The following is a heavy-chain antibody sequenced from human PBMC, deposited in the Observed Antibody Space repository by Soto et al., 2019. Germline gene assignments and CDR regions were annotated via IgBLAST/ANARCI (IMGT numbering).Heavy chain of an antibody. J-gene: IGHJ6*02. CDR1: GYTFTSYA. Sequence: QVQLVQSGAEVKKPGASVKVSCKASGYTFTSYAMHWVRQAPGQGLEWMGWISAGNGNTKYAQKFQGRVTITRDTCASKAYMELSSTRSEDTGVYYCASEYCSGGSSPLYYAMDVWGQGPTVTVSS. CDR3: ASEYCSGGSSPLYYAMDV. V-gene: IGHV1-3*01. CDR2: ISAGNGNT. D-gene: IGHD2-15*01.